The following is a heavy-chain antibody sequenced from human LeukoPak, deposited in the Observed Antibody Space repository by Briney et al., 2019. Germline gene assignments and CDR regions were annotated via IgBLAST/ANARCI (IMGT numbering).Heavy chain of an antibody. V-gene: IGHV1-18*01. CDR3: ARAPGAAAGTAGFDP. CDR1: GYTFTSYG. CDR2: ISAYNSNT. J-gene: IGHJ5*02. D-gene: IGHD6-13*01. Sequence: GASVKVSCKASGYTFTSYGISWVRQAPGQGLEWMGWISAYNSNTNYAQKLQGRVTMTTDTSTSTAYMELRSLRSDDTAVYYCARAPGAAAGTAGFDPWGQGTLVTVSS.